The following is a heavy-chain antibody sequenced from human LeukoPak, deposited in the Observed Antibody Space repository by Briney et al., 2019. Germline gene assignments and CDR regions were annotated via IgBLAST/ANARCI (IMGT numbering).Heavy chain of an antibody. CDR3: ARGSHDSSGYYPYYFDY. CDR1: GFTFSSYA. CDR2: IWYDGSNK. D-gene: IGHD3-22*01. J-gene: IGHJ4*02. V-gene: IGHV3-33*08. Sequence: GGSLRLSCAASGFTFSSYAMHWVRQAPGKGRDGGAFIWYDGSNKYYADSVKGRSTISRDNSKNTLYLQMNSLRAEDTAVYYCARGSHDSSGYYPYYFDYWGQGTLVTVSS.